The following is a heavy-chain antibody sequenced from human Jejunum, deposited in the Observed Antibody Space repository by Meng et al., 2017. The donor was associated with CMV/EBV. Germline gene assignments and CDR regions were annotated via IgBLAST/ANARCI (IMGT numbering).Heavy chain of an antibody. CDR2: IIAVLTTP. Sequence: HVQFVQAGGEGKSPGSSVRLSCKSSGGVFNNYALTWVRQAPGQGLEWMGGIIAVLTTPNYAPKFQGRLTITADASTGTTYMELSSLTSEDTAVYFCARGFTNGWQPFDFWGQGTLVTVSS. CDR1: GGVFNNYA. J-gene: IGHJ4*02. CDR3: ARGFTNGWQPFDF. D-gene: IGHD2-8*01. V-gene: IGHV1-69*12.